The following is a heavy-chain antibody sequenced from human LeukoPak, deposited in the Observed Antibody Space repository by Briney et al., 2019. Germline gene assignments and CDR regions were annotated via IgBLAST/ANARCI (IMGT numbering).Heavy chain of an antibody. CDR3: TTDFFTDPASSGWLFDY. CDR2: IKSKTDAGTT. CDR1: GFTFSNAW. Sequence: GGSLRLSCAASGFTFSNAWMSWVRQAPGKGLEWVGRIKSKTDAGTTDYAAPVKGRFTISRDDSKNTLFLQMNSLKTEDTAVYYCTTDFFTDPASSGWLFDYWGQGTLVTVSS. D-gene: IGHD6-19*01. J-gene: IGHJ4*02. V-gene: IGHV3-15*01.